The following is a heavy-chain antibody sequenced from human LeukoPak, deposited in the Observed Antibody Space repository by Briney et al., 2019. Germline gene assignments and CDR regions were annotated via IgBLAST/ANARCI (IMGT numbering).Heavy chain of an antibody. J-gene: IGHJ6*03. V-gene: IGHV1-8*03. Sequence: ASVKVSCKASGYTFTSYDINWVRQATGQGLEWMGWMNPNSGNTGYAQKFQGRVTITRNTSISTAYMELSSLRSEDTAVYYCARDVLFYGSGSYYMDVWGKGITVTISS. D-gene: IGHD3-10*01. CDR3: ARDVLFYGSGSYYMDV. CDR2: MNPNSGNT. CDR1: GYTFTSYD.